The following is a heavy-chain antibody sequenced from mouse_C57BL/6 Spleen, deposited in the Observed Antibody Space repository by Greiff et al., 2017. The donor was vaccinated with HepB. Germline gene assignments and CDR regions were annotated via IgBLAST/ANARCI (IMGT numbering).Heavy chain of an antibody. D-gene: IGHD2-3*01. Sequence: QVQLQQPGAELVKPGASVKLSCKASGYTFTSYWMQWVKQRPGQGLEWIGEIDPSDSYTNYNQKFKGKATLTVDTSSSTAYMQLSSLTSEDSAVYYCARGGYYVRYFDVWGTGTTVTVSS. V-gene: IGHV1-50*01. J-gene: IGHJ1*03. CDR1: GYTFTSYW. CDR2: IDPSDSYT. CDR3: ARGGYYVRYFDV.